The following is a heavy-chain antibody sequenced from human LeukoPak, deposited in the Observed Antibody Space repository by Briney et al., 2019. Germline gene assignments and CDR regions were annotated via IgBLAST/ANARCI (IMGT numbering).Heavy chain of an antibody. D-gene: IGHD3-22*01. J-gene: IGHJ4*02. CDR1: GGSVTSGTYH. Sequence: SETLSLTCSVSGGSVTSGTYHWGWIRQPPGKGLEWIGEINHSGSTNYNPSLKSRVTISVDTSKNQFSLKLSSVTAADTAVYYCARGRIRYSSGYYYGIGYFDYWGQGTLVTVSS. CDR2: INHSGST. V-gene: IGHV4-39*07. CDR3: ARGRIRYSSGYYYGIGYFDY.